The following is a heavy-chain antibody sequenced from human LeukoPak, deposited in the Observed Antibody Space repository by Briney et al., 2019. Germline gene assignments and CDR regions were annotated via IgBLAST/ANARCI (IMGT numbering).Heavy chain of an antibody. J-gene: IGHJ4*02. V-gene: IGHV3-30*03. CDR3: ATFSGAHHKTFDS. CDR1: GFTFSSYG. D-gene: IGHD1-14*01. CDR2: ISYVGSNK. Sequence: PGGSLRLSCAASGFTFSSYGMHWVRQAPGKGLEWVAVISYVGSNKYYADSVNGRFTISRDNAKNSLYLQMNTLRAEDTAIYYCATFSGAHHKTFDSWGQGTLVTVSS.